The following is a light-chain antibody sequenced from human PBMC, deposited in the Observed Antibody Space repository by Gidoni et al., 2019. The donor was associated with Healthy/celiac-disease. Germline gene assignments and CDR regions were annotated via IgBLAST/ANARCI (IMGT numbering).Light chain of an antibody. V-gene: IGKV3-20*01. CDR3: QQYGSSPPVT. Sequence: DIVLTQSPGTLSLSPGERATLTCRASQSVSSSYLAWYQQKPGQAPRLLIYGASSRATSIPDRFSGSGSGTDFTLTISRLEPEDFAVYYCQQYGSSPPVTFGGGTKVEIK. J-gene: IGKJ4*01. CDR1: QSVSSSY. CDR2: GAS.